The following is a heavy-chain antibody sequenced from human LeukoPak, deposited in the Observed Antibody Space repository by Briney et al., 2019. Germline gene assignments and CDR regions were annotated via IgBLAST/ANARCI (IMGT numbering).Heavy chain of an antibody. D-gene: IGHD6-13*01. CDR2: ISYDGSNK. CDR3: AKLVGSSPQYGMDV. J-gene: IGHJ6*04. Sequence: GGSLRLSCAASGFTFSSYGMHWVRQAPGKGLEWVAVISYDGSNKYYADAVKGRFTISSDNSKNTLYLQMNSLRAEDTAVYYCAKLVGSSPQYGMDVWGKGTTVTVSS. V-gene: IGHV3-30*18. CDR1: GFTFSSYG.